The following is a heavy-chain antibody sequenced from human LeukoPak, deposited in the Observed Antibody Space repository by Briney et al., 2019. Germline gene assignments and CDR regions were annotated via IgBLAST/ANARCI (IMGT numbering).Heavy chain of an antibody. CDR3: VLCYAAFDY. CDR2: INKDGSVR. CDR1: GFTFSDFW. J-gene: IGHJ4*02. Sequence: GGSLTLSCVASGFTFSDFWMTWFRQAPWKGLEGVANINKDGSVRYYVDSVKGRFTISIDNTKNSLYLEMNSLRAEDTAVYYCVLCYAAFDYWGQGALVTVSS. V-gene: IGHV3-7*01. D-gene: IGHD2-2*01.